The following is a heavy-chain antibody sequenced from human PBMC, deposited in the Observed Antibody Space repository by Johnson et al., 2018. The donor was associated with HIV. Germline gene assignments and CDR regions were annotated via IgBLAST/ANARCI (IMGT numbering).Heavy chain of an antibody. V-gene: IGHV3-11*04. D-gene: IGHD3-10*01. J-gene: IGHJ3*02. CDR1: GFTFSDYY. CDR2: ITSSGATK. CDR3: AGAPGVRGVDAFDI. Sequence: QVQLVESGGGLVMPGGSLRVSCAASGFTFSDYYMAWIRQTPGKGLEWFSYITSSGATKYYADSVKGRFTISRDNTENLVYLQMNILSAEDTAVYYCAGAPGVRGVDAFDIWGQWTVVTVSS.